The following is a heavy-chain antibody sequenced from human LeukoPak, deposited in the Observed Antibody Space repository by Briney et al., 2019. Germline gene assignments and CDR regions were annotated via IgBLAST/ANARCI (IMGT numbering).Heavy chain of an antibody. CDR1: GFTFSSYA. D-gene: IGHD5-18*01. CDR3: ARGHAIQLWLNPPDY. Sequence: PGGSLRLSCAASGFTFSSYAMHWVRQAPGKGLEWVAVISYDGSNKYYADSVKGRFTISRDNSMNTLYLQMNSLRAEDTAVYYCARGHAIQLWLNPPDYWGQGTLVTVSS. J-gene: IGHJ4*02. V-gene: IGHV3-30-3*01. CDR2: ISYDGSNK.